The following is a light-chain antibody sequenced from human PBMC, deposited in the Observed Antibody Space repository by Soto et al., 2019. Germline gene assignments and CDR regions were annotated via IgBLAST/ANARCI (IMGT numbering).Light chain of an antibody. CDR1: QSVSSY. CDR2: DAS. J-gene: IGKJ5*01. Sequence: IVLTQSPATLSLSPGERATLSCRASQSVSSYLAWYQQKPGQAPRLLIYDASNRATGIPARFSGSGSGTDFTLTISSLEPEDFAVYYCQQRSNWPTFGQGTRLAI. V-gene: IGKV3-11*01. CDR3: QQRSNWPT.